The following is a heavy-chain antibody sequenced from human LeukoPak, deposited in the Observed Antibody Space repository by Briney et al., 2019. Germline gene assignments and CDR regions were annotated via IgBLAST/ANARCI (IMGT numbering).Heavy chain of an antibody. CDR3: AKDRIAYYDSSGAIDY. D-gene: IGHD3-22*01. V-gene: IGHV3-30*18. CDR2: ISYDGSNK. CDR1: GFTFSSYG. J-gene: IGHJ4*02. Sequence: GRSLRLSCAASGFTFSSYGMHWVRQAPGKGLEWVAVISYDGSNKYYADSVKGRFTISRDNSKNTLYLQMNSLRAEDTAVYYCAKDRIAYYDSSGAIDYWGQGTLVTVSS.